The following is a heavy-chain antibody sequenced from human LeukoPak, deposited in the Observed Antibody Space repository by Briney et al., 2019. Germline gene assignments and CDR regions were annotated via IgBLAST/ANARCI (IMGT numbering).Heavy chain of an antibody. CDR1: GGSISSGGYY. CDR2: IYHSGST. Sequence: SETLSLTCTVSGGSISSGGYYWSWIRQPPGKGLEWIGYIYHSGSTYYNPSLKSRVTISVDRSKNQFSLKLSSVTAADTAVYYCAREIVVASANDAFDIWGQGTMVTVSS. D-gene: IGHD3-22*01. V-gene: IGHV4-30-2*01. CDR3: AREIVVASANDAFDI. J-gene: IGHJ3*02.